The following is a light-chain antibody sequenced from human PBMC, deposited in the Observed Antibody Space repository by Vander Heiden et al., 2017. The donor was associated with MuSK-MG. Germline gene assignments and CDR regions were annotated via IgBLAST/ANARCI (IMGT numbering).Light chain of an antibody. CDR2: DTT. CDR3: QRPSNWPPHT. CDR1: QLVNSY. V-gene: IGKV3-11*01. Sequence: EIVLTQSPATLSLSPGERATLSCRASQLVNSYLAWYQQKPGPAPRLLIYDTTNTATSIAARFSGRGGGKYFPLTSRLRAEEYFADYYCQRPSNWPPHTFGQGTKVEIK. J-gene: IGKJ2*01.